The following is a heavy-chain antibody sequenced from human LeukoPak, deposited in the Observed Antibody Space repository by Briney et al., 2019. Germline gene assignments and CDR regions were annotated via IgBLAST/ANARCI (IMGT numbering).Heavy chain of an antibody. V-gene: IGHV4-59*08. CDR1: GGSISSYF. CDR2: VYYSGNT. J-gene: IGHJ4*02. CDR3: ARHSRQLADQAFDY. D-gene: IGHD6-6*01. Sequence: SETLSLTCTVSGGSISSYFWSWIRQPPGKGLEWIGYVYYSGNTEYNPSLKSRVTISVDTSKNQFSLKLSSVTAADTAVYYCARHSRQLADQAFDYWGQGTLVTVSS.